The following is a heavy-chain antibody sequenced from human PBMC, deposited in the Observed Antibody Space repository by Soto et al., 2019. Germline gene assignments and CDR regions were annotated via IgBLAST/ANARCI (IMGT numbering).Heavy chain of an antibody. CDR2: INPNSGGT. D-gene: IGHD6-19*01. CDR3: ARGSRIAVAGNPFSDY. J-gene: IGHJ4*02. Sequence: GASVKVSCKASGYTFTSYGISWVRQAPGQGLEWMGWINPNSGGTNYAQKFQGWVTMTRDTSISTAYMELSRLTFDDTAVYYCARGSRIAVAGNPFSDYWGQGTLVTVSS. CDR1: GYTFTSYG. V-gene: IGHV1-2*04.